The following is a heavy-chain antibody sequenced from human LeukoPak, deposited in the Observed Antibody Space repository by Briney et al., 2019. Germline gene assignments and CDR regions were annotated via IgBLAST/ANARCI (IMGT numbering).Heavy chain of an antibody. CDR2: INVNGGAM. CDR1: GFTFSSYA. D-gene: IGHD6-13*01. J-gene: IGHJ4*02. CDR3: ARGPRILAAGSYYFDY. V-gene: IGHV3-48*04. Sequence: GGSLRLSCAASGFTFSSYAMSWVRQAPGKGLEWVSFINVNGGAMYYADFVKGRFTISRDNAKSSLYLEMNSLRVEDTAVYYCARGPRILAAGSYYFDYWGQGSLVTVSS.